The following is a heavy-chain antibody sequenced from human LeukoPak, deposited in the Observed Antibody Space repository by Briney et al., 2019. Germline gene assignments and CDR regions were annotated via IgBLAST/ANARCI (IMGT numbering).Heavy chain of an antibody. Sequence: PSETLSLTCTVSGGSISSYYWSWLRQPPGKGLEWFGYIYYSGSTNYNPSLKSRVTISVDTSKNQFSLKLSSVTAADTAVYYCARCGGDCYYSPAFDIWGQGTMVTVSS. J-gene: IGHJ3*02. CDR2: IYYSGST. V-gene: IGHV4-59*01. CDR1: GGSISSYY. CDR3: ARCGGDCYYSPAFDI. D-gene: IGHD2-21*02.